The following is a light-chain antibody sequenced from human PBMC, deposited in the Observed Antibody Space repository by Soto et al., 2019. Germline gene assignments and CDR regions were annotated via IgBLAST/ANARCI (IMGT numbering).Light chain of an antibody. J-gene: IGKJ5*01. Sequence: EIVLTQSPGTLSLSPGERATLSCRASQSVSSSYLAWYQQKPGQAPRLLIYGASNRATGIPDRFSGSGSGTDFTLTISGLEPEDFAVYYCQQYNNWPLTFGQGTRLENK. CDR1: QSVSSSY. CDR3: QQYNNWPLT. CDR2: GAS. V-gene: IGKV3-20*01.